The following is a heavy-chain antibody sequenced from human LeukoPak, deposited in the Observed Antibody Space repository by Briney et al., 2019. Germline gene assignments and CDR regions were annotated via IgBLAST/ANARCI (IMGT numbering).Heavy chain of an antibody. V-gene: IGHV3-23*01. CDR2: ISGSGGST. D-gene: IGHD2-2*01. CDR3: AKDPEDILVVPAAMMGNWFDP. J-gene: IGHJ5*02. CDR1: GFTFSSYA. Sequence: GGSLRLSCAASGFTFSSYAMSWVRQAPGKGLEWVSAISGSGGSTYYADSVKGRFTISRDNSKNTLYLQMNSLRAENTALYYCAKDPEDILVVPAAMMGNWFDPWGQGTLVTVSS.